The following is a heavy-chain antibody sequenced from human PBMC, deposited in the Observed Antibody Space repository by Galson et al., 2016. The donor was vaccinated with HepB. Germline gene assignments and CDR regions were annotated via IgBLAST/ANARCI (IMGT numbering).Heavy chain of an antibody. Sequence: ETLSLTCTVSGDSINYYSWSWIRQPPGKGLEWIGFISYSGSTNYNPSLKSRVTMSVDMSKNQFSLRLSSVTAADTAVYYCARDRSSGSGNFGYWGQGTLVTVSS. CDR1: GDSINYYS. J-gene: IGHJ4*02. D-gene: IGHD3-10*01. CDR2: ISYSGST. CDR3: ARDRSSGSGNFGY. V-gene: IGHV4-59*12.